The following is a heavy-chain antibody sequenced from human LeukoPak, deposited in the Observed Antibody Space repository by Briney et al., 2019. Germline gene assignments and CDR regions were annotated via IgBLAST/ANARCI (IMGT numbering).Heavy chain of an antibody. J-gene: IGHJ5*02. Sequence: ASVKVSCKASGGTVSRYPISWVRQAPGQGLEWMGGIIPIFGTANYAQKFQGRVTITADESTSTAYMELRSLRSDDTAVYYCAREGGIVATTFWFDPWGQGTLVTVSS. CDR3: AREGGIVATTFWFDP. V-gene: IGHV1-69*13. CDR1: GGTVSRYP. D-gene: IGHD5-12*01. CDR2: IIPIFGTA.